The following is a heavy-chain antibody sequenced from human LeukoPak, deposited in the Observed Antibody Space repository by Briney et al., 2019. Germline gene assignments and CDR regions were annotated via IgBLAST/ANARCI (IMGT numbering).Heavy chain of an antibody. CDR2: ISYDGSDT. CDR3: ARDCSGGSCYSPDY. J-gene: IGHJ4*02. Sequence: PGKSLRLSCAASGFTFSAYGSHWVRQAPGKGLEWVSVISYDGSDTYYADSVKGRFSISRDNSKNIMYLQMNSLRDEDTAVYYCARDCSGGSCYSPDYWGQGTLVTVSS. V-gene: IGHV3-30*03. CDR1: GFTFSAYG. D-gene: IGHD2-15*01.